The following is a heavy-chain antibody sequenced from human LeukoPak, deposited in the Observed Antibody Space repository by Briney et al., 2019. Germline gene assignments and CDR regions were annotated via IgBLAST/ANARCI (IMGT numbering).Heavy chain of an antibody. J-gene: IGHJ5*02. CDR1: GGSFSGHY. CDR3: ARVPNDDYGDYLNWFDP. CDR2: VDHRGST. Sequence: SETLSLTCAVFGGSFSGHYWSWIRQSPGKGLEWIGEVDHRGSTTYNPSLEGRITISADTSKNQFSLKLTSVTAADTAVYYCARVPNDDYGDYLNWFDPWGQGTLVTVSS. D-gene: IGHD4-17*01. V-gene: IGHV4-34*01.